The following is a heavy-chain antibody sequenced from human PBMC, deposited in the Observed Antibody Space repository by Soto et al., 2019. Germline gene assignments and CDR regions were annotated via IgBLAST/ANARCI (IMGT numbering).Heavy chain of an antibody. CDR1: GFTFSIYS. CDR3: AKSYYYDSSGSLNWFYP. Sequence: GGSLRLSFAACGFTFSIYSMNWVRQSPGKGLEWVSYISSSSSTIYYADSVKGRFTISRDNAKNSLYLQMNSLRAEDTAVYYCAKSYYYDSSGSLNWFYPWGQGTLVTVSS. CDR2: ISSSSSTI. D-gene: IGHD3-22*01. V-gene: IGHV3-48*01. J-gene: IGHJ5*02.